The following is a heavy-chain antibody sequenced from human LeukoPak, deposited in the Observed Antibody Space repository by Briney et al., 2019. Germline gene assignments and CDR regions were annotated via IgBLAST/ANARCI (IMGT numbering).Heavy chain of an antibody. CDR3: AKDYYYDSSAYHFDY. J-gene: IGHJ4*02. CDR1: GFTFDDYA. Sequence: PGGSLRLSCAASGFTFDDYAMHWVRQAPGKGLEWVSGISWNSGSIGYADSVKGRFTISRDNAKNSLYLQMNSLRAEDTALYYCAKDYYYDSSAYHFDYWGQGTLVTVSS. D-gene: IGHD3-22*01. V-gene: IGHV3-9*01. CDR2: ISWNSGSI.